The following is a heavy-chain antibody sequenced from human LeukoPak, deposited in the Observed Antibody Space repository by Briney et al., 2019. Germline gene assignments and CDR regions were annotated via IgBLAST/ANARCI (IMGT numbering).Heavy chain of an antibody. D-gene: IGHD5-12*01. J-gene: IGHJ6*03. CDR2: ISYDGSNK. CDR3: AKGGGYEAQYYYYYLDV. Sequence: GGSLRLSCAASGFTFSSYAMHWVRQAPGRGLEWVAVISYDGSNKYYADSVKGRFTISRDNSKNTLYLQMKSLRAEDTAVYYCAKGGGYEAQYYYYYLDVWGKGTTVTVSS. V-gene: IGHV3-30*04. CDR1: GFTFSSYA.